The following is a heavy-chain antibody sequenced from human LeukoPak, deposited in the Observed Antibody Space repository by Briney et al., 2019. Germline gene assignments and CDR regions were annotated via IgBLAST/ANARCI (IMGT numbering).Heavy chain of an antibody. Sequence: GGSLRLSCAASGFTFSSYSMNWVRQAPGKGLEWVSSISSSSSYIYYADSVKGRFTISRDNAKNSLYLQMNSLRAEDMALYYCAKGSSAWNEVFHFDYWGQGTLVTVSS. CDR3: AKGSSAWNEVFHFDY. D-gene: IGHD6-19*01. CDR2: ISSSSSYI. CDR1: GFTFSSYS. J-gene: IGHJ4*02. V-gene: IGHV3-21*04.